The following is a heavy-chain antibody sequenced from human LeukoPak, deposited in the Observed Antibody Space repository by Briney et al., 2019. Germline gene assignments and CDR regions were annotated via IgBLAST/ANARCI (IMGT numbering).Heavy chain of an antibody. CDR3: AKALRVGAVDNWYFDL. D-gene: IGHD6-19*01. CDR1: GFTFSSYA. J-gene: IGHJ2*01. V-gene: IGHV3-23*01. CDR2: ISGSGGST. Sequence: GGSLRLSCAASGFTFSSYAMSWVRQAPGQGLEWVSAISGSGGSTYYADSVKGRFTISRDNSKNTLYLQMNSLRAEDTAVYYCAKALRVGAVDNWYFDLWGRGTLVTVSP.